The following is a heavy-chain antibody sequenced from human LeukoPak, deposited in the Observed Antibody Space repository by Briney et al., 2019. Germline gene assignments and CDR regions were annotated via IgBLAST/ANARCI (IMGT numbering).Heavy chain of an antibody. Sequence: ASVKVSCKASGNIFTSYGISWVRQAPGQGLEWMGWISGYNGNTNYAQRFQDRVTMTTDTSTNTAYMELRSLRSDDTAVYYCARVQRTGHFDYWGQGTLVTVSS. CDR3: ARVQRTGHFDY. CDR2: ISGYNGNT. CDR1: GNIFTSYG. J-gene: IGHJ4*02. D-gene: IGHD3/OR15-3a*01. V-gene: IGHV1-18*01.